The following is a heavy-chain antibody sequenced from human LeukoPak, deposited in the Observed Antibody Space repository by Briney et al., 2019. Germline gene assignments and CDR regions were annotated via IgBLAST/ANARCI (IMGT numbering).Heavy chain of an antibody. J-gene: IGHJ4*02. D-gene: IGHD6-6*01. CDR2: IYYSGST. CDR3: ARGREYSSSCFDY. V-gene: IGHV4-59*01. CDR1: GGSISDYY. Sequence: SETLSLTCTVSGGSISDYYWSWIRQPPGKGLEWIGDIYYSGSTNYNPSLKSRVTISVDTSKNQLSLELSSVTAADTAVYYCARGREYSSSCFDYWGQGTLVTVSS.